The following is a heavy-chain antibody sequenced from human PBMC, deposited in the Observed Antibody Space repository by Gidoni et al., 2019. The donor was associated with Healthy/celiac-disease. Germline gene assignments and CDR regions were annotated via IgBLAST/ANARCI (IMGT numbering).Heavy chain of an antibody. CDR2: ISWNSGSI. Sequence: EVQLVESGGGLVQPGRSLRLSCAASGFTFDVYAMHWVRQAPGKGLWWVSGISWNSGSIGYADSVKGRFTISRDNAKNSLYLQMNSLRAEDTALYYCAKDITDYWGQGTLVTVSS. CDR1: GFTFDVYA. V-gene: IGHV3-9*01. CDR3: AKDITDY. J-gene: IGHJ4*02.